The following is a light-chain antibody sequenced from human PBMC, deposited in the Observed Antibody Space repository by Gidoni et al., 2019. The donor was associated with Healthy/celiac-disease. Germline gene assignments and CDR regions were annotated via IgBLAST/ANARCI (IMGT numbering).Light chain of an antibody. CDR3: QQYGSSPLT. J-gene: IGKJ4*01. Sequence: EIVLTKSPGTLSLSPGERATLSCRASQSVSSCYFAWYQQKPGQAPMLLIYGASSRATGIPDRFSGSWSGTYFTLTISILEPEDFAVYYCQQYGSSPLTFGGGTKVEIK. CDR2: GAS. V-gene: IGKV3-20*01. CDR1: QSVSSCY.